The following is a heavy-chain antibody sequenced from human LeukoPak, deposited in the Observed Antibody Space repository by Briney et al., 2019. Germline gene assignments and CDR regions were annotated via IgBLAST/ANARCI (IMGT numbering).Heavy chain of an antibody. CDR2: VHSGATT. CDR1: GGSIINNY. V-gene: IGHV4-4*07. CDR3: ARDYAARYSRGYHHYYYYMDV. D-gene: IGHD6-25*01. Sequence: SETLSLTCTVSGGSIINNYWAWIRQPAGNGLEWIGRVHSGATTNYDPSFGSRVTMSVNTSKNQVSLILSSVTAADTAVYFCARDYAARYSRGYHHYYYYMDVWGKGTTVTVSS. J-gene: IGHJ6*03.